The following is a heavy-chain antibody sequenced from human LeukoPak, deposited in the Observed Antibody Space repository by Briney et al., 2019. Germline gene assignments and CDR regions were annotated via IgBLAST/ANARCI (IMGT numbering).Heavy chain of an antibody. CDR1: GYTFIRNG. Sequence: ASVKVSCKASGYTFIRNGISWVRQAPGQGLEWMGWISPYNENRKYLQKLQGRVTLSTDTSTSTAYMELRSLTSDDTAVYYCAREESIGRYQFLHDYWGQGTLVSVSS. CDR2: ISPYNENR. J-gene: IGHJ4*02. V-gene: IGHV1-18*01. CDR3: AREESIGRYQFLHDY. D-gene: IGHD1-26*01.